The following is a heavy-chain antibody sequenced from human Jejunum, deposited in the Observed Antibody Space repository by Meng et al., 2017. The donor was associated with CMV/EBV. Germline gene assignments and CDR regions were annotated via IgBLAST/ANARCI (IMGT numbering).Heavy chain of an antibody. V-gene: IGHV1-18*01. J-gene: IGHJ5*02. CDR2: FVNNVDT. Sequence: QVPALESGAEVKKPGASVRVSCEASGYTFASYGISWLRQAPGQGLEWMGWFVNNVDTYSAQKFQGRVTMTTDTHTSTAFMELRSLRSDDTAVYYCARGRYELIWGLFNPWGQGTLVTVSS. D-gene: IGHD1-1*01. CDR3: ARGRYELIWGLFNP. CDR1: GYTFASYG.